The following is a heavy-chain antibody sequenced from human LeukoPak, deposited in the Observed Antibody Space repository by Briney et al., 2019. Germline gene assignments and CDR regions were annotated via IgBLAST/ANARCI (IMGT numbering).Heavy chain of an antibody. CDR1: GGSISGSSYF. J-gene: IGHJ4*02. V-gene: IGHV4-39*01. Sequence: SETQSFTCTVSGGSISGSSYFWGWIRQPPGKGLEWIGSIYYDGSTYYNPSLKSRVTMSLDTSKNQFSLRLSSVTAADTAVYYCAIGSERGYWGQETLVTVSS. D-gene: IGHD3-10*01. CDR2: IYYDGST. CDR3: AIGSERGY.